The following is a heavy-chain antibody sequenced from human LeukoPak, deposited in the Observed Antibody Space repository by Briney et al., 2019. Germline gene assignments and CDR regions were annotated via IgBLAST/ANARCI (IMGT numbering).Heavy chain of an antibody. Sequence: GGSLRLSCAASGFTFSSYGMHWVRQAPGKGLEWVAFIRYDGSNKYYADSVKGRFTISRDNAKNSLYLQMNSLRAEDTALYYCARDRGLRGLYDYWGQGTLVTVSS. D-gene: IGHD4-17*01. CDR3: ARDRGLRGLYDY. J-gene: IGHJ4*02. CDR2: IRYDGSNK. V-gene: IGHV3-30*02. CDR1: GFTFSSYG.